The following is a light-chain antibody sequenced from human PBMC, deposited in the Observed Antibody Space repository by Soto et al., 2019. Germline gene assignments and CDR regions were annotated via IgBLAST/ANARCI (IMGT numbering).Light chain of an antibody. CDR1: SADIGGYHY. CDR2: EIH. V-gene: IGLV2-14*01. Sequence: QSGLTQPASVSGSPGQSITISCTGSSADIGGYHYVSWYRQHPGRVPQLIIYEIHNRPSGVSHRFSGSKSGNTASLTISGLLAEDEADYYCTSYTRSGTLVFGGGTKLTVL. J-gene: IGLJ2*01. CDR3: TSYTRSGTLV.